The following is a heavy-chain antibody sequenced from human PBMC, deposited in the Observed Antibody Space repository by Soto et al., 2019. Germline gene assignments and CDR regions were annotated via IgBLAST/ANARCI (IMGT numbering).Heavy chain of an antibody. J-gene: IGHJ6*02. CDR1: GGSISSYY. D-gene: IGHD6-13*01. V-gene: IGHV4-59*01. Sequence: TLSLTCTVSGGSISSYYWSWIRQPPGKGLEWIGYIYYSGSTNYNPSLKSRVTISVDTSKNQFSLKLSSVTAADTAVYYCARDLTAAAVWGQGTTVTVSS. CDR3: ARDLTAAAV. CDR2: IYYSGST.